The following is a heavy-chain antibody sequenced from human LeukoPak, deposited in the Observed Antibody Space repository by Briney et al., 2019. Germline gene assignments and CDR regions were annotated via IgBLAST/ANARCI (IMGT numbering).Heavy chain of an antibody. J-gene: IGHJ3*02. CDR1: GFTFLTYA. CDR3: AKAGRSGWYPGWPFDI. V-gene: IGHV3-23*01. Sequence: GGSLRFSCAASGFTFLTYAMSWCRQAPGKGLQWVSVIRDSGASTYYADSVKGRFTISRDNSKNTLYLQMNSLRAEDTAVYYCAKAGRSGWYPGWPFDIWGQGTMVTVSS. D-gene: IGHD6-19*01. CDR2: IRDSGAST.